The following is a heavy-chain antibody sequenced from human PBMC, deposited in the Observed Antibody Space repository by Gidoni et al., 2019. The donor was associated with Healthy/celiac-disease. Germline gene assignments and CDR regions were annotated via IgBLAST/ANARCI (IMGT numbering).Heavy chain of an antibody. CDR3: TTFGELVYWYFDL. D-gene: IGHD1-26*01. V-gene: IGHV3-15*01. J-gene: IGHJ2*01. CDR2: IKSKTDGGTT. CDR1: GFTFSNAW. Sequence: EVQLVESGGGLVKPGGSLRLSCAASGFTFSNAWMSWVRQAPGKGLEWVGRIKSKTDGGTTDYAAPVKGRFTISRDDSKNTLYLQMNSLKTEDTAVYYCTTFGELVYWYFDLWGRGTLVTVSS.